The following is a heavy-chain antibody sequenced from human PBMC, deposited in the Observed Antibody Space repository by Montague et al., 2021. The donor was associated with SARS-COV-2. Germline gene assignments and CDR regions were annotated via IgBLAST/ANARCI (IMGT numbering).Heavy chain of an antibody. CDR3: ARGRTVTTFYSYYGMDV. D-gene: IGHD4-17*01. J-gene: IGHJ6*02. Sequence: SETLSLTCAVYGGSFSGYYWSWIRQPPGKGLEWIGEINHSGSTNYNPSLKSRVTISVDTSKNQFSLKPSSLTAADTAVYYCARGRTVTTFYSYYGMDVWGQGTTVTVSS. CDR2: INHSGST. V-gene: IGHV4-34*01. CDR1: GGSFSGYY.